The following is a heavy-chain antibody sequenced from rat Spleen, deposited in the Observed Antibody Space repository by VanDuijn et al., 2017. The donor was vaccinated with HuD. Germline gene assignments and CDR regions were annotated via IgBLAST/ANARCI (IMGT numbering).Heavy chain of an antibody. CDR3: TIIRGTY. J-gene: IGHJ2*01. V-gene: IGHV5-7*01. CDR1: GFTFSDYN. Sequence: EVQLVESGGGLVQPGRSLKVSCAASGFTFSDYNMAWVRQAPKKGLEWVATISHDGSSSYYRDSVKGRFTISRDNAKSTLYLQMDSLRSEDTATYYCTIIRGTYWGQGVMVTVSS. CDR2: ISHDGSSS. D-gene: IGHD4-3*01.